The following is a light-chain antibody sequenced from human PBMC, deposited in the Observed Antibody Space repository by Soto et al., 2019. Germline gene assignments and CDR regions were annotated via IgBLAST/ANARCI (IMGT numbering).Light chain of an antibody. CDR1: QSISNH. Sequence: DIQMTQSPSSLSASIGDRVTITCRASQSISNHLNWYQQRPGKAPNLLIYAASSLQSGVPSRFSGSGSGTAFTLTISSLQPEDFATYYCQQGYRTPYTFGQGTKLQIK. CDR2: AAS. V-gene: IGKV1-39*01. J-gene: IGKJ2*01. CDR3: QQGYRTPYT.